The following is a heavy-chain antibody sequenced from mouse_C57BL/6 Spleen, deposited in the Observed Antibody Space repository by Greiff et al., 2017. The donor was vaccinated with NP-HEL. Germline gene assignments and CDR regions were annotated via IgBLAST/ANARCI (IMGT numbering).Heavy chain of an antibody. Sequence: EAGGGLVQPKGSLKLSCAASGFSFNTYAMNWVRQAPGKGLEWVARIRSKSNNYATYYADSVKDRFTISRDDSESMLYLQMNNLKTEDTAMYYCVRHPGAYWGQGTLVTVSA. V-gene: IGHV10-1*01. CDR2: IRSKSNNYAT. CDR1: GFSFNTYA. CDR3: VRHPGAY. J-gene: IGHJ3*01.